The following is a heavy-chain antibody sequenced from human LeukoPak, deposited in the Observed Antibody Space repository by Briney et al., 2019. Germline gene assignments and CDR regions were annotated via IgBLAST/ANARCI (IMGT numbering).Heavy chain of an antibody. CDR1: GYTRTSYG. CDR3: ARGGVVKMALYYYYGMDV. V-gene: IGHV1-18*01. J-gene: IGHJ6*02. CDR2: ISADNGNT. D-gene: IGHD4-23*01. Sequence: ASVKVSCKASGYTRTSYGISWVRKAPGQGLEWMGWISADNGNTNYAQKLQGRVTMTTDTSTSTAYMELRSLRSDDTAVYYCARGGVVKMALYYYYGMDVWGQGTTVTVSS.